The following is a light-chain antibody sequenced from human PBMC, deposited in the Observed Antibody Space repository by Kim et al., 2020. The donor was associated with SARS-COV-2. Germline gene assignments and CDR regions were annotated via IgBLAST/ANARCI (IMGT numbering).Light chain of an antibody. CDR1: SEDSSYA. Sequence: AAVKLTGTLSSEDSSYAIPWHQQQPEKGPRYLMQLTSDCSHRKGDGLPDLFSGHSAGAERYLTIPSLQSEDEADYYCQPWGTGIQVFGGGTKLTVL. CDR2: LTSDCSH. J-gene: IGLJ3*02. CDR3: QPWGTGIQV. V-gene: IGLV4-69*01.